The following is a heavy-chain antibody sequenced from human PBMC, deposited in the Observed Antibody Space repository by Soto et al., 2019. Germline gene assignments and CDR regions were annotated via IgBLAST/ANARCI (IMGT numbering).Heavy chain of an antibody. CDR3: VKYSSSWYLSRGFDY. CDR1: RFTFRSYG. J-gene: IGHJ4*02. CDR2: IWYDGSNK. D-gene: IGHD6-13*01. Sequence: GGSLKLCCAACRFTFRSYGMPLVRQAPGKGLEWVAVIWYDGSNKYYADSVKGRFTISRDNSKNTLYLQMNSLRAEDTAVYYCVKYSSSWYLSRGFDYWGQGTLVTVSS. V-gene: IGHV3-33*06.